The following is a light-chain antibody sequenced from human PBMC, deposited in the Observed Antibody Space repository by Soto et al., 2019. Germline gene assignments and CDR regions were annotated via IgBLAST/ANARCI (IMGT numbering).Light chain of an antibody. CDR1: QSVSGN. CDR2: GAS. CDR3: QQYNNWRPWK. J-gene: IGKJ1*01. Sequence: EIVMTQSPATLSVSPGDRATLSCRASQSVSGNLAWYQQKPGQAPRLLIYGASTRATGIPARFSGSGSGTEFTMTSSRLQSKDFAVYYCQQYNNWRPWKCGQGTKVEIK. V-gene: IGKV3-15*01.